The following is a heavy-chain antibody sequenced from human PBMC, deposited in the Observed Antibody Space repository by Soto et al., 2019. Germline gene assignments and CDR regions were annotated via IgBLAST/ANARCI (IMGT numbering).Heavy chain of an antibody. CDR2: ITGGNT. Sequence: AQLLESGGGLVQPGGSLRLSCAASGFTFSIYAMSWVRQAPGKGLEWVSTITGGNTYYAASVKGRFTISRDNYKNTLYLQMGSLRAEDTALYYCVKDKERGGYDSDFDSWGQGTLVTVSS. V-gene: IGHV3-23*01. J-gene: IGHJ4*02. CDR3: VKDKERGGYDSDFDS. CDR1: GFTFSIYA. D-gene: IGHD3-3*01.